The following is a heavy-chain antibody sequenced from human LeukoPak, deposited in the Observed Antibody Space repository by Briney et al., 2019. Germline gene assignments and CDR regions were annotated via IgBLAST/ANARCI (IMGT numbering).Heavy chain of an antibody. V-gene: IGHV4-61*02. CDR2: IYTSGST. CDR1: SGSISTSNYY. Sequence: SETLSLTCTVSSGSISTSNYYWSWIRQPAGKGLEWIGRIYTSGSTNYNPSLKSRVTMSVDTSKNQFSLKLSSVTAADTAVYYCASQYYYDSSGYFYWGQGTLVTVSS. D-gene: IGHD3-22*01. J-gene: IGHJ4*02. CDR3: ASQYYYDSSGYFY.